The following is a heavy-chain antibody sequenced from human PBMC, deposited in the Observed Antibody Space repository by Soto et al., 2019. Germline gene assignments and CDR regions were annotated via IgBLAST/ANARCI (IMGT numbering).Heavy chain of an antibody. CDR1: GFPFSSYS. D-gene: IGHD1-1*01. CDR2: ITSSGFDI. Sequence: EVQLVESGGGLVKPGGSLRLSCAASGFPFSSYSMSWVRQAPGKGLEWVSSITSSGFDIYYADSVKGRFSISRDNAKNSLYLQMNSLRADDTAVYFCTRRPGTTYAPWGQGTLVTVSS. V-gene: IGHV3-21*06. J-gene: IGHJ5*02. CDR3: TRRPGTTYAP.